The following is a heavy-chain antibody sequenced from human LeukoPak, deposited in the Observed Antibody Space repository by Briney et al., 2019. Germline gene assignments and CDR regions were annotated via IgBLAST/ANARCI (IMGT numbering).Heavy chain of an antibody. V-gene: IGHV4-31*03. CDR3: ARETYGSGSYYRY. CDR1: GGFISSGGYY. J-gene: IGHJ4*02. D-gene: IGHD3-10*01. CDR2: IYYSGST. Sequence: SETLSLTCTVSGGFISSGGYYWSWIRQHPGKGLEWIGYIYYSGSTYYNPSLKSRVTISVDTSKNQFSLKLSSVTAADTAVYYCARETYGSGSYYRYWGQGTLVTVSS.